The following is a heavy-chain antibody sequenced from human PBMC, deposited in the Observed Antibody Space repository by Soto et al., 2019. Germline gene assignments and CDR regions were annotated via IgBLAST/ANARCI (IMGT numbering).Heavy chain of an antibody. CDR1: GDSVSTDITY. D-gene: IGHD3-10*01. CDR3: ARGNALDV. V-gene: IGHV6-1*01. CDR2: TYYRSKWFH. J-gene: IGHJ3*01. Sequence: QGQLQQSGPGLVKPSQPLSLTCAISGDSVSTDITYWTWIRQSPSSGLECQGRTYYRSKWFHDYASSVKSRIIINPDTSKYPFSLELNSMTPEDTAVFYCARGNALDVWGQGTVVTVSS.